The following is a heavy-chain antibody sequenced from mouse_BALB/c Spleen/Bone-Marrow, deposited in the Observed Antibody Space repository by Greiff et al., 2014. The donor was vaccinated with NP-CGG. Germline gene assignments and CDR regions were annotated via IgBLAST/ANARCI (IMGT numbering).Heavy chain of an antibody. V-gene: IGHV14-3*02. CDR3: APYYYGSSQFAY. J-gene: IGHJ3*01. CDR1: GFNIKDTY. Sequence: VQLQQSGAELVKPGASVKLSCTAFGFNIKDTYMHWVKQRPEQGLEWIGRIDPANGNTKYDPKFQGKATITADTSSNTAYLQLSSLTSEDTAVYYCAPYYYGSSQFAYWGQGTLVTVSA. CDR2: IDPANGNT. D-gene: IGHD1-1*01.